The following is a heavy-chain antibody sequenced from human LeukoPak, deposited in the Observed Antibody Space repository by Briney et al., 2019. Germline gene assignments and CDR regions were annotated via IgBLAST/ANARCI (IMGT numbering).Heavy chain of an antibody. J-gene: IGHJ4*02. CDR3: AKDRYCDSTSCPTDY. CDR2: ISSSGSTI. D-gene: IGHD2-2*01. Sequence: GGSLRLSCAASGFTFSSYEMNWVRQAPGKGLEWVSYISSSGSTIYYADSVKGRFTISRDNSRNTMYLQMNSLRAEDTAVYYCAKDRYCDSTSCPTDYWGQGTLVTVSS. CDR1: GFTFSSYE. V-gene: IGHV3-48*03.